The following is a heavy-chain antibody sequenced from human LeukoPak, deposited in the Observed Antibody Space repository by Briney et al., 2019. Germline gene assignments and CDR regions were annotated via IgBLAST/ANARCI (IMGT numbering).Heavy chain of an antibody. V-gene: IGHV4-34*01. CDR3: ARDRATVTNWDYYYGMDV. CDR1: GGSFSGYY. CDR2: INHSGST. Sequence: SETLSLTCAVYGGSFSGYYWSWIRQPPGKGLEWIGEINHSGSTNYNPSLKSRVTISVDTSKNQFSLKLSSVTAANTAVYYCARDRATVTNWDYYYGMDVWGQGTTVTVSS. D-gene: IGHD4-17*01. J-gene: IGHJ6*02.